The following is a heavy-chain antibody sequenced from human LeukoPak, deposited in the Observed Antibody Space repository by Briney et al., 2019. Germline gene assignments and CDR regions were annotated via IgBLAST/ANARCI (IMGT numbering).Heavy chain of an antibody. CDR3: ARGGTFGGVVVYYYYYGMDV. CDR1: GGSISSYY. CDR2: IYYSGST. J-gene: IGHJ6*02. D-gene: IGHD3-16*02. Sequence: SETLSLTCTVSGGSISSYYWSWIRQPPGKGLEWIGYIYYSGSTNYNPSLKSRVTISVDTSKNQFSLKLSSVTAADTAVYYCARGGTFGGVVVYYYYYGMDVWGQGTTVTVSS. V-gene: IGHV4-59*01.